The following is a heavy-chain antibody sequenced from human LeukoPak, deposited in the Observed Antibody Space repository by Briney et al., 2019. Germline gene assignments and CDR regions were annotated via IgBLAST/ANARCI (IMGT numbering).Heavy chain of an antibody. J-gene: IGHJ6*03. D-gene: IGHD3-16*01. V-gene: IGHV4-39*01. CDR2: IYYSGST. Sequence: SETLSLTCTVSGGSISSSSYYWGWIRQPPGKGLEWIGSIYYSGSTYYNPSLKSRVTISVGTSKNQFSLKLSSVTAADTAVYYCARISNPYNYYYMDVWGKGTTVTVSS. CDR1: GGSISSSSYY. CDR3: ARISNPYNYYYMDV.